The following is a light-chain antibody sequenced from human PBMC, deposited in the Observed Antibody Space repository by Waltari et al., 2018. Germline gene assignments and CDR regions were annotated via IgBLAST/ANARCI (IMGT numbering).Light chain of an antibody. CDR3: QQYNNWPIT. CDR2: AAS. Sequence: AIRITQSPSSLSASTGDRVTITCRASQGISSYLAWYQQKPGKAPKLLIYAASTLQSGVPSRFSGSGSGTDFTLTISSLQSEDFAVYYCQQYNNWPITFGQGTRLEIK. J-gene: IGKJ5*01. V-gene: IGKV1-8*01. CDR1: QGISSY.